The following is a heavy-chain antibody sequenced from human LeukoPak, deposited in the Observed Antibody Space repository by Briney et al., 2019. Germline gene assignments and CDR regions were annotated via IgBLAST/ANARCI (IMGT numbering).Heavy chain of an antibody. CDR1: GGFISSGGYS. CDR3: ARDSTVVPLDY. J-gene: IGHJ4*02. CDR2: IYQSGST. Sequence: SETLSLTCAVSGGFISSGGYSWSWIRQPPGKGLEWIGYIYQSGSTYYNPSLKSRVTISVDRSKNQFSLKLNSVTAADTAVYYCARDSTVVPLDYWGQGTLVTVSS. D-gene: IGHD3-10*01. V-gene: IGHV4-30-2*01.